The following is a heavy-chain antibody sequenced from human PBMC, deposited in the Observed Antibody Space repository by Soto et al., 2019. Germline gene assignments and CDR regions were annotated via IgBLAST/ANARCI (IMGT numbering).Heavy chain of an antibody. Sequence: QVHLQESGPGLVKPSGTLSLTCGVSGASVSSSHWWTWVRQPPGKGLEWIGEIYHVGFTSYNPSLKSRVIMSMDQSRNQFSLKVSSVTAADTAVYYCARVRPPTSTRPAAALYDFDYWGQGSLVTVSS. J-gene: IGHJ4*02. V-gene: IGHV4-4*02. D-gene: IGHD2-2*01. CDR2: IYHVGFT. CDR1: GASVSSSHW. CDR3: ARVRPPTSTRPAAALYDFDY.